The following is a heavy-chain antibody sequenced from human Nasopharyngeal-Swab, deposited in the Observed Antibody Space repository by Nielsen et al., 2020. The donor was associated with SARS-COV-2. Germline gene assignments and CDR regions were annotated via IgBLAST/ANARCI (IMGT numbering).Heavy chain of an antibody. CDR2: ISSSSSTI. D-gene: IGHD5-12*01. V-gene: IGHV3-48*04. Sequence: GVLKISCATSGFTFSIYSMNWVRQAPGKGLEWVAYISSSSSTIYYADSVKGRFTISRDNAKNSLYLQMNSLRAEDTAVYYCARDGSGYERKPCDYWGQGTLVTVSS. CDR3: ARDGSGYERKPCDY. CDR1: GFTFSIYS. J-gene: IGHJ4*02.